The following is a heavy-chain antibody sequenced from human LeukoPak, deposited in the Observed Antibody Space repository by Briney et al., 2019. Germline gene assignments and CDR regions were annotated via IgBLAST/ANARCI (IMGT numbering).Heavy chain of an antibody. J-gene: IGHJ4*02. Sequence: GGSLRLSCAASGFSFDDHAMHWVRQAPGKGLEWVSGISWNSGSIGYADSVKGRFTISRDNAKNSLYLQMNSLRAEDTALYYCATRYASGPIADYWGQGTLVTVSS. CDR2: ISWNSGSI. V-gene: IGHV3-9*01. D-gene: IGHD3-10*01. CDR1: GFSFDDHA. CDR3: ATRYASGPIADY.